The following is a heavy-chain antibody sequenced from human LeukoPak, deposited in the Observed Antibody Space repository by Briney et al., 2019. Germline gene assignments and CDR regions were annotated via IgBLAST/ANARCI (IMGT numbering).Heavy chain of an antibody. V-gene: IGHV4-39*01. CDR1: GGSISSSSYY. J-gene: IGHJ4*02. D-gene: IGHD5-12*01. CDR3: ARQNRGYDGDY. Sequence: ASETLSLTCTVSGGSISSSSYYWGWIRQPPGKGLEWIGSIYYSGSTYYNPSLKSRVTISVDTSKNQFSLKLSSVTAADTAVYYCARQNRGYDGDYWGQGTLATVSS. CDR2: IYYSGST.